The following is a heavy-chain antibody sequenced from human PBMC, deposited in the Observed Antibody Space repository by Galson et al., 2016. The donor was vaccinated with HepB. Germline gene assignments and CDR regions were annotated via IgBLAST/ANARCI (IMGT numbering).Heavy chain of an antibody. V-gene: IGHV4-39*01. CDR1: GESLRSYH. J-gene: IGHJ3*02. CDR3: ARSSDYYDSSGPYHDAFDI. D-gene: IGHD3-22*01. Sequence: ETLSLTCAVYGESLRSYHWNWIRQPPGKGLEWIGSIYYSGSTYYNPSLKSRVTISVDTSKNQFSLKLSPVTAADTAVYYCARSSDYYDSSGPYHDAFDIWGQGTMVTVPS. CDR2: IYYSGST.